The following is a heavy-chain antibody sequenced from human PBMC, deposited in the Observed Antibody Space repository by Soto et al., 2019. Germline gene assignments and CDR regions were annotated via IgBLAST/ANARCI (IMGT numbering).Heavy chain of an antibody. J-gene: IGHJ6*03. V-gene: IGHV1-8*01. D-gene: IGHD3-22*01. Sequence: QVQLVQSGAEVKKPGASVKVSCKASGYTFTSYDINWVRQATGQGLEWMGWMNPNSGNTGYAQKFQGRVTMTRNTSISTAYMELSRLRSENTHVYYCARVVVGYYHMDVWGKGTTVTVYS. CDR2: MNPNSGNT. CDR1: GYTFTSYD. CDR3: ARVVVGYYHMDV.